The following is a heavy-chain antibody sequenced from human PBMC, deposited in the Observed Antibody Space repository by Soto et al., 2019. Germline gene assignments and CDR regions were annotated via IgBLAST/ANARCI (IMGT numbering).Heavy chain of an antibody. CDR3: ASMGNKYCSGGSCYSSLVY. D-gene: IGHD2-15*01. V-gene: IGHV1-69*01. Sequence: QVQLVQSGSEVQKPGSSVKVSCKASGDTFRTSAINWVRQAPGQGLEWMGGIIPIFATPYYAQKFQGRLTITADESTSTAYMELSSLRFEDSAVFYCASMGNKYCSGGSCYSSLVYWGQGTLVTVSS. CDR2: IIPIFATP. J-gene: IGHJ4*02. CDR1: GDTFRTSA.